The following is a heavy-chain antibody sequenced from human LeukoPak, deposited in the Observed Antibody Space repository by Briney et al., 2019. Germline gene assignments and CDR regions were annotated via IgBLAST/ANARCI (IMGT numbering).Heavy chain of an antibody. J-gene: IGHJ4*02. V-gene: IGHV3-15*01. CDR3: TTDPGGDYAVDY. D-gene: IGHD4-17*01. Sequence: GGSLRLSCAASGFTFSNAWMSWVRQAPGKGLEWVGRIKSKTDGGTTDYAAPVKGRFTISRDDSKNTLYLQMNSLKTEDTAVYYCTTDPGGDYAVDYWGQGTLVTVSS. CDR1: GFTFSNAW. CDR2: IKSKTDGGTT.